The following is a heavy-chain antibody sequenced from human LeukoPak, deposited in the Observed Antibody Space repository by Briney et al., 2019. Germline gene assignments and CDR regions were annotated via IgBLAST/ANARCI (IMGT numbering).Heavy chain of an antibody. Sequence: PGGSLRLSCAASGFTFSSYAMTWVRQAPGKGLEWVAVVSDDGNNIYYADSVKGRFTISRDNAKNSLYLQMNSLRAEDTAVYYCASPYSSRWYELCYWGQGTLVTVSS. V-gene: IGHV3-30*03. CDR1: GFTFSSYA. CDR3: ASPYSSRWYELCY. J-gene: IGHJ4*02. D-gene: IGHD6-13*01. CDR2: VSDDGNNI.